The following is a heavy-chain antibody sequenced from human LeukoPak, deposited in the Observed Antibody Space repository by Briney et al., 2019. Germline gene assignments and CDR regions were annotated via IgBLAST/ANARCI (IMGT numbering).Heavy chain of an antibody. V-gene: IGHV5-51*01. D-gene: IGHD2-2*01. CDR3: ARHGGDCSSTICSYPFDY. J-gene: IGHJ4*02. CDR1: GYSFINYW. CDR2: IYPGDSDT. Sequence: GESLKISCKGSGYSFINYWIGWVRQMPGKGLEWMGIIYPGDSDTRYSPSFQGQVTISADKSISTAYLQWSSLKASDTAMYYCARHGGDCSSTICSYPFDYWGQGILVTVSS.